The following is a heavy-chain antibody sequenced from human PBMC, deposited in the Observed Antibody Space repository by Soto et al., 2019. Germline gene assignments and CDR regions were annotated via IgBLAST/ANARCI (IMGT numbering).Heavy chain of an antibody. J-gene: IGHJ2*01. Sequence: QVQLQQWGAGLLKPSETLSLTCAVYGGSFSGYYWSWIRQPPGKGLEWIGEINHSGSTNYNPSLKSRVTISVDTYKNQFSLKLSSVTAADTAVYYCARGSVPRFIVVVPAATTFWYFDLWGRGTLVTVSS. CDR3: ARGSVPRFIVVVPAATTFWYFDL. CDR2: INHSGST. D-gene: IGHD2-2*01. V-gene: IGHV4-34*01. CDR1: GGSFSGYY.